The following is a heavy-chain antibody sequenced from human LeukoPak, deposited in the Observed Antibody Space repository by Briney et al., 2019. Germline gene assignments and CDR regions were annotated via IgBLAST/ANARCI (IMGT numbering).Heavy chain of an antibody. Sequence: PGGSLRLSCAASGFTFSSYGMHWVRQAPGKGLEWVAVIWYDASHKYYADSVKGRFTISRDNTRNTLYLQMNSLRAEDTAVYYCAKSIIDYGYSPSAFDYWCQGTLVTVS. CDR1: GFTFSSYG. J-gene: IGHJ4*02. V-gene: IGHV3-33*06. D-gene: IGHD4-17*01. CDR3: AKSIIDYGYSPSAFDY. CDR2: IWYDASHK.